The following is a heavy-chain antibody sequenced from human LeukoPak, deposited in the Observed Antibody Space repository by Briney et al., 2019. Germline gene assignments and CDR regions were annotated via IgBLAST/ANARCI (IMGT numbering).Heavy chain of an antibody. D-gene: IGHD2-2*02. CDR1: GGTFSSYA. CDR3: ARHCSSTSCYNYMDV. CDR2: IIPIFGTA. V-gene: IGHV1-69*06. J-gene: IGHJ6*03. Sequence: ASVKVSCKASGGTFSSYAISWVRQAPGQGLEWMGGIIPIFGTANYAQKLQGRVTITADKSTSTAYMELRSLRSEDTAVYYCARHCSSTSCYNYMDVWGKGATVTVSS.